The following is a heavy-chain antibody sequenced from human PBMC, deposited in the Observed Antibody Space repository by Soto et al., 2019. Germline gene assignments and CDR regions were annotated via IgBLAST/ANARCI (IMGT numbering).Heavy chain of an antibody. J-gene: IGHJ4*02. CDR3: ARQDDSPSTHEIPFDY. D-gene: IGHD1-1*01. Sequence: GESLKISCKGSGYMFTDYWIGWVRQMPGKGLEWMGIIYPGDSDTRYSPSFQGQVTISVDKSISTAYPQWSSLKASDTAMYYCARQDDSPSTHEIPFDYWGQGTLVTVSS. CDR2: IYPGDSDT. CDR1: GYMFTDYW. V-gene: IGHV5-51*01.